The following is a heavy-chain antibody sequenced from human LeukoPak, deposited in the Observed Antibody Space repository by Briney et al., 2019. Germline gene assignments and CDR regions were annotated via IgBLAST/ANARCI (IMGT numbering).Heavy chain of an antibody. D-gene: IGHD2-2*01. J-gene: IGHJ3*02. CDR3: ARDPGIVVVPAYENAFDI. Sequence: PSETLSLTCTVSGGSISSSSYYWGWIRQPPGKGLEWIGSIYYSGSTYYNPSLKSRVTISVDTSKNQFSLKLSSVTAADTAVYYCARDPGIVVVPAYENAFDIWGQGTMVTVSS. CDR2: IYYSGST. V-gene: IGHV4-39*07. CDR1: GGSISSSSYY.